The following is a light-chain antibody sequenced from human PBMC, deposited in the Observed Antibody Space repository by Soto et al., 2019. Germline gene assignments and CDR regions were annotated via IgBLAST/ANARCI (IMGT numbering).Light chain of an antibody. V-gene: IGKV3-15*01. Sequence: PGERATLSCRASERVSTNLAWYQQTPGQAPRLLIYSASRRPTDIPVRFSGSGSGAEFTLTISSLQSEDFAIYYCQQYSQWPLNFGGGTKVDIK. CDR1: ERVSTN. J-gene: IGKJ4*01. CDR2: SAS. CDR3: QQYSQWPLN.